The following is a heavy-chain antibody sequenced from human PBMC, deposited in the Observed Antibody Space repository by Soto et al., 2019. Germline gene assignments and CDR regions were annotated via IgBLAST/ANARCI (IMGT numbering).Heavy chain of an antibody. Sequence: ASVKVSCKASGYTFTTYDINWVRQAPGQGLEWLGWLDPNSGSTGYAQNFQGRITMTRNISRNTAHMELSSLQSEDTAVYDCARERKLDFWRKGLDVWGQGTTVTVSS. CDR2: LDPNSGST. D-gene: IGHD3-3*01. CDR1: GYTFTTYD. CDR3: ARERKLDFWRKGLDV. J-gene: IGHJ6*02. V-gene: IGHV1-8*01.